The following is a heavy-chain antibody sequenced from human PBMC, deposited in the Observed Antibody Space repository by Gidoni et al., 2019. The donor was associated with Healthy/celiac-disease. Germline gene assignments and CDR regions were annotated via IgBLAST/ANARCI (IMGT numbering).Heavy chain of an antibody. D-gene: IGHD2-15*01. CDR3: ARDCSGGSCYSGVSYGMDV. V-gene: IGHV3-30*04. CDR2: ISYDGSNK. CDR1: GFTFSSYA. J-gene: IGHJ6*02. Sequence: QLQLVESGGGVVQPGRSLRLSCAASGFTFSSYAMPWVRQAPGKGLEWVAVISYDGSNKYYADSVKGRFTISRDNSKNTLYLQMNSLRAEDTAVYYCARDCSGGSCYSGVSYGMDVWGQGTTVTVSS.